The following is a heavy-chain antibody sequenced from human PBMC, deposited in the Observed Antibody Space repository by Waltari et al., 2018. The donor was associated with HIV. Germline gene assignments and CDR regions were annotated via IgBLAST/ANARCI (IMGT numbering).Heavy chain of an antibody. V-gene: IGHV3-30*01. J-gene: IGHJ4*02. Sequence: QVQLVESGGGVVQPGRSLRLSCAASGFTLSNFIMSWVRQAPGKGLEWVAIMSDDGSVKNYADSVKGRFTVSRDKSKNTLFLQMNSLRDEDTALYYCARNAGIVGGSPLLDYWGQGTLVTVSS. CDR3: ARNAGIVGGSPLLDY. D-gene: IGHD1-26*01. CDR2: MSDDGSVK. CDR1: GFTLSNFI.